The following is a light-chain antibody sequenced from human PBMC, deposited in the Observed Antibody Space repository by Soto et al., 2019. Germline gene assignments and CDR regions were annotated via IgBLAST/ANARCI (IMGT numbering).Light chain of an antibody. CDR1: SGHSSYA. CDR3: QTRSNGIVV. CDR2: LNSDGSH. Sequence: QLVLTQSPSASASLGASVKLTCTLSSGHSSYAIAWHQQQPEKGPRYLMKLNSDGSHSKGDGIPDRFTGTSSGSERYLTIKSLQAEDDADQHCQTRSNGIVVFGGGTKLTV. V-gene: IGLV4-69*01. J-gene: IGLJ2*01.